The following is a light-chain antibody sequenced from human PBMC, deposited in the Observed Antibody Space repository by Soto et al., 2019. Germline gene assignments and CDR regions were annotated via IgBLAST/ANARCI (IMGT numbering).Light chain of an antibody. J-gene: IGKJ2*01. CDR1: QSLVYSDGNAY. CDR2: QVF. CDR3: MQGTPWPPVT. Sequence: DVVMTQSPLSLSVTLGQPASISCRSSQSLVYSDGNAYLSWFQQRPGQSPRRLIYQVFNRDSGVTDRFSGSGSGTEFTLQISRVDADDVGVYYCMQGTPWPPVTYGQGTKLAIE. V-gene: IGKV2-30*01.